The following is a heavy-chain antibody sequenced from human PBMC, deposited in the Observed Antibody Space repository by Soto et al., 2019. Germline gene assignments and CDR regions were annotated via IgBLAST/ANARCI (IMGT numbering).Heavy chain of an antibody. V-gene: IGHV4-4*02. CDR3: AHSGSYLGLAYYLDY. CDR2: IYHSGST. D-gene: IGHD1-26*01. J-gene: IGHJ4*02. CDR1: GGSISSSNW. Sequence: QVQLQESGPGLVKPSGTLSLTCAVSGGSISSSNWWSWVRQPPGKGLEWIGEIYHSGSTNYNPSLKSRVTISVDKSKNQFSLKLSSVPAADTAVYYCAHSGSYLGLAYYLDYWGQGTLVTVSS.